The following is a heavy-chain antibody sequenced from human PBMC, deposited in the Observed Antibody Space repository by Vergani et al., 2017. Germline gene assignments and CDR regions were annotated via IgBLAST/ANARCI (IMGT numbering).Heavy chain of an antibody. Sequence: QVQLQESGPGLVKPSQTLSLTCTVSGGSISSGSYYWSWIRQPAGKGLEWIGRIYTNGSTNYNPSLKSRVTMSVDTSKNQFSLKLSSVTAADTAVYYCARESGYCSSTSCFDAFDIWGQGTMVTVSS. CDR2: IYTNGST. CDR1: GGSISSGSYY. J-gene: IGHJ3*02. D-gene: IGHD2-2*01. CDR3: ARESGYCSSTSCFDAFDI. V-gene: IGHV4-61*02.